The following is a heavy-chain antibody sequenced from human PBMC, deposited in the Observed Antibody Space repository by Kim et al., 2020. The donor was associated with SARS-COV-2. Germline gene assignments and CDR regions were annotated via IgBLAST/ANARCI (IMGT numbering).Heavy chain of an antibody. CDR3: AREDGSGSWYAFDI. Sequence: GGSLRLSCAASGFTFSSYWMSWVRQAPGKGLEWVANIKQDGSEKYYVDSVKGRFTISRDNAKNSLYLQMNSLRAEDTAVYYCAREDGSGSWYAFDIWGQGTMVTVSS. D-gene: IGHD3-10*01. J-gene: IGHJ3*02. V-gene: IGHV3-7*01. CDR1: GFTFSSYW. CDR2: IKQDGSEK.